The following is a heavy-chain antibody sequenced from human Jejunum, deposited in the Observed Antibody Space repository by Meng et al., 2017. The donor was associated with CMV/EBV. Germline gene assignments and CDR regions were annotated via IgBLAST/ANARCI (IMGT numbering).Heavy chain of an antibody. CDR2: FYQSGSP. J-gene: IGHJ4*02. CDR1: GYSIISGYY. CDR3: ARRSSHFNY. Sequence: CTVSGYSIISGYYWGWIRQPPGKGLEWIGGFYQSGSPNYNPSLKSRVTISVDTSKNQFSLSLNSVTAADTAVYYCARRSSHFNYWGQGLLVTVSS. D-gene: IGHD3-10*01. V-gene: IGHV4-38-2*02.